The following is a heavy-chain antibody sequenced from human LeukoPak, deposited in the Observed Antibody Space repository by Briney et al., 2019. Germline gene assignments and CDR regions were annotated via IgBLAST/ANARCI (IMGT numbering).Heavy chain of an antibody. CDR2: IYSGGSA. D-gene: IGHD3-10*01. CDR1: GFTFSSYS. Sequence: GGSLRLSCAASGFTFSSYSMNWVRQAPGKGLEWVSVIYSGGSAYYADSVKGRFTISRDNSKNTLYLQMNSLRAEDTAVYYCARNDYGSGSYITLFDYWGQGTLVTVSS. CDR3: ARNDYGSGSYITLFDY. J-gene: IGHJ4*02. V-gene: IGHV3-66*01.